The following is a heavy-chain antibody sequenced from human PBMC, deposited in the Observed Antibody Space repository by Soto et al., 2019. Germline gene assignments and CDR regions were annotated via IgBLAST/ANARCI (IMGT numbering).Heavy chain of an antibody. V-gene: IGHV1-3*01. CDR1: GYTFTSYG. CDR3: ARGESIAVD. D-gene: IGHD6-19*01. CDR2: INAGNGNR. Sequence: QVQLVQSGAEVKKPGASVKVSCKASGYTFTSYGMHWVRQAPGQRLEWMGWINAGNGNRKYSQKFQGRVTITRDTSASTAYMELSSLRSEDTAVYYCARGESIAVDWGQGTLVTVSS. J-gene: IGHJ4*02.